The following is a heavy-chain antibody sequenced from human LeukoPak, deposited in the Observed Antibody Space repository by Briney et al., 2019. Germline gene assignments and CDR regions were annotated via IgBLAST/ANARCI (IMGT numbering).Heavy chain of an antibody. CDR2: ISGSGGST. Sequence: GGSLRLSCAASGFTFSSYAMSWVRQAPGKGLEWVSAISGSGGSTYYADSVKGRFTISRDNSKNTLYLQMNSLRAEDTAVYYCANDEQWLPGGYWGQGTLVTVSS. D-gene: IGHD6-19*01. J-gene: IGHJ4*02. V-gene: IGHV3-23*01. CDR1: GFTFSSYA. CDR3: ANDEQWLPGGY.